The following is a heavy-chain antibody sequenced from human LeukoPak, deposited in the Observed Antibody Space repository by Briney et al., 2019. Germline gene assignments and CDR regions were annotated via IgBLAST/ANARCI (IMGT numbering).Heavy chain of an antibody. D-gene: IGHD3-16*01. CDR3: ARGMGASTYYFDY. CDR2: ISGGAGST. Sequence: GGSLRLSWEPCGFTFNNYAMSWVRQAPGKGLEWVSIISGGAGSTYYADSPKGRLTISRDNSKNTLYLQMNSLRAEDTAMYYCARGMGASTYYFDYWGQGTLVTVSS. V-gene: IGHV3-23*01. J-gene: IGHJ4*02. CDR1: GFTFNNYA.